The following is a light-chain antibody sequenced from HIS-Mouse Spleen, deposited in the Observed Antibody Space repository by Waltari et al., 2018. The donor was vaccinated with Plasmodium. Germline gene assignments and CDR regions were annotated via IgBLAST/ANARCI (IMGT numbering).Light chain of an antibody. Sequence: QSALTQPASVSGSPGQSITISCTGTSSDVGSYNLVSWYQQHPGKAPKPMIYEGSKRPSGVSNRCSGSKSGNTASRTSSGLQAEDEADYYCCSYAGSSTFGVFGGGTKLTVL. J-gene: IGLJ2*01. CDR1: SSDVGSYNL. CDR3: CSYAGSSTFGV. V-gene: IGLV2-23*03. CDR2: EGS.